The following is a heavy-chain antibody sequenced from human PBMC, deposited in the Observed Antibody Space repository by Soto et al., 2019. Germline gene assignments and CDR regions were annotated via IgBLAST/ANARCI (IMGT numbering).Heavy chain of an antibody. CDR1: GGSISSGGYY. V-gene: IGHV4-31*03. CDR3: AGKYCSSTSCYPHYYYYMDV. J-gene: IGHJ6*03. CDR2: IYYSGST. Sequence: PSETLSLTCTVSGGSISSGGYYWSWIRQHPGKGLEWIGYIYYSGSTYYNPSLKSRVTISVDTSKNQFSLKLSSVTAADTAVYYCAGKYCSSTSCYPHYYYYMDVWGKGTTVTVSS. D-gene: IGHD2-2*01.